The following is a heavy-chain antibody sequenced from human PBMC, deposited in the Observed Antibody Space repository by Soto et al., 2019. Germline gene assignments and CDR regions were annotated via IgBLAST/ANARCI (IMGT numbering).Heavy chain of an antibody. CDR2: IYDNGIT. Sequence: QVVLQASGPGLVKPSETLSLTCSVSGRSITSYYWSWVRQPPGKGLEWIGYIYDNGITSQNPSLKRRVTMSADTSQNQFSLKLTSVTGADTAVYYCARTYDSNGYANEFDSWGQGILVTVTS. CDR1: GRSITSYY. V-gene: IGHV4-59*12. J-gene: IGHJ4*02. D-gene: IGHD3-22*01. CDR3: ARTYDSNGYANEFDS.